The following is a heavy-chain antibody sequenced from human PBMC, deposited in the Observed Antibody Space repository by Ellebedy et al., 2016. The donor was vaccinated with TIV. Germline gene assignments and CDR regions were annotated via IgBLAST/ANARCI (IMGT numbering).Heavy chain of an antibody. J-gene: IGHJ6*03. V-gene: IGHV3-11*01. CDR3: ARVCGSGWLTYYYYYMDV. D-gene: IGHD6-19*01. CDR1: GFTFSDYY. Sequence: GGSLRLXXAASGFTFSDYYMSWIRQAPGKGLEWVSYISSSGSTIYYADSVKGRFTISRDNAKNSLYLQMDSLRAEDTAVYYCARVCGSGWLTYYYYYMDVWGKGTTVTVSS. CDR2: ISSSGSTI.